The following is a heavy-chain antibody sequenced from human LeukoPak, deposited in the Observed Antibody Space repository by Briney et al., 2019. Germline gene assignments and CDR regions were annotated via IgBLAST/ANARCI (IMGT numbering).Heavy chain of an antibody. CDR1: GFTFSSYA. CDR2: ISGSDETT. Sequence: TGGSLRLSCAASGFTFSSYAMHWVRQAPGKGLEWVSSISGSDETTYYADSVKGRFTISRDNSKNTLYLQMNSLRAEDTAVYYCANNRYSSRWRGAFDVWGQGTMVTVSS. J-gene: IGHJ3*01. CDR3: ANNRYSSRWRGAFDV. D-gene: IGHD6-13*01. V-gene: IGHV3-23*01.